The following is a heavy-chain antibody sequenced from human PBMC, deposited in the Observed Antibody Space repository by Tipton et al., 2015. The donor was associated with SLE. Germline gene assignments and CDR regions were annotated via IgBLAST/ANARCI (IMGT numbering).Heavy chain of an antibody. J-gene: IGHJ3*02. CDR1: GYSITNGFH. V-gene: IGHV4-38-2*01. D-gene: IGHD3-9*01. CDR2: MYHSGST. CDR3: ARQYDIFGGGRDAVDM. Sequence: TLSLTCDVSGYSITNGFHWGWIRQSPVKGLEWIGSMYHSGSTFYNPSLKSRVTISVDTSKNQFSLKLSSVTAADTAVYYCARQYDIFGGGRDAVDMWGQGTMGTVSS.